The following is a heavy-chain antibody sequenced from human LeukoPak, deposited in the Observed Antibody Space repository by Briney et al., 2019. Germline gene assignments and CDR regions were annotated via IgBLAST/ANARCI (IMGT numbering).Heavy chain of an antibody. J-gene: IGHJ4*02. CDR2: ISSSSSTI. V-gene: IGHV3-48*01. D-gene: IGHD6-13*01. CDR1: GFTFSSYS. Sequence: GGSLRLSCAASGFTFSSYSMNWVRQAPGKGLEWVSSISSSSSTIYYADSVKGRFTISRDNAKNSLYLQMNSLRAEDTAVYYCARDHSSSWGFDYWGQGTLVPVSS. CDR3: ARDHSSSWGFDY.